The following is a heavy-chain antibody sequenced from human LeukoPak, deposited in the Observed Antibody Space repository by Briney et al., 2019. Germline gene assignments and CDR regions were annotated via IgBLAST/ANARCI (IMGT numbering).Heavy chain of an antibody. CDR1: GFTFTRHG. CDR3: TKGSFYCSGNTCPQYYYYMDV. V-gene: IGHV3-30*02. CDR2: IRYDGSDK. Sequence: PGGSLRLSCAASGFTFTRHGMHWVRQTPGKGLEWVAFIRYDGSDKYYADSVKGRFTISRDNSDNTLSLQMNSLRAEDTAVYYCTKGSFYCSGNTCPQYYYYMDVWGKGTTVTVSS. J-gene: IGHJ6*03. D-gene: IGHD2-15*01.